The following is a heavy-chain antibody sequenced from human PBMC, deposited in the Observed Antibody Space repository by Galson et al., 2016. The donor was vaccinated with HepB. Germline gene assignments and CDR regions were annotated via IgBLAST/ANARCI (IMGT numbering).Heavy chain of an antibody. CDR3: ARGTGLFVIQDYFDY. D-gene: IGHD3/OR15-3a*01. CDR1: GFTFNTHA. Sequence: SLRLSCAASGFTFNTHAMNWVRQAPGKGLEWIAYISSRSSTIYYSDSVKGRFTISRENANNSLYLQMDSLRDEDTALYYCARGTGLFVIQDYFDYWGRGTLVTVSS. CDR2: ISSRSSTI. V-gene: IGHV3-48*02. J-gene: IGHJ4*02.